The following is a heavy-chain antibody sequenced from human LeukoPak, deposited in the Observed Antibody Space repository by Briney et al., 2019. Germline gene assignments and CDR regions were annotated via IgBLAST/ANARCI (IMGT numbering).Heavy chain of an antibody. CDR1: GFTFSTNW. V-gene: IGHV3-74*01. CDR2: INGDGSRT. D-gene: IGHD6-6*01. J-gene: IGHJ6*03. Sequence: GGSLRLSCAASGFTFSTNWMHWVRQAPGKGLVWVSRINGDGSRTNYADSVEGRFTISRDNAKNTVYLQMNSLRAEDTAVYYCARDLRYSSSSMDYYYMDVWGKGTTVTVSS. CDR3: ARDLRYSSSSMDYYYMDV.